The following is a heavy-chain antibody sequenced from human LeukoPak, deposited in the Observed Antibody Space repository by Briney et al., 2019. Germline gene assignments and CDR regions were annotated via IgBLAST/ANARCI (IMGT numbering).Heavy chain of an antibody. J-gene: IGHJ6*03. CDR3: ARAYGSGSSPLSYYYMDV. CDR2: IYYRGGT. CDR1: GASITDAY. Sequence: SETLSLICNVSGASITDAYWSWLRQPPGKGLEWIGYIYYRGGTNYNPSLKSRVTISVDTSKNQFSLKLSSVTAADTAVYYCARAYGSGSSPLSYYYMDVWGKGTTVTISS. V-gene: IGHV4-59*01. D-gene: IGHD3-10*01.